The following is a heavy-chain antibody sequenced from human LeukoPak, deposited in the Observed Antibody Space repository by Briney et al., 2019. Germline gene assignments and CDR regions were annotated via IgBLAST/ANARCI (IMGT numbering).Heavy chain of an antibody. CDR3: ASRMGEQLSYYYYMDV. D-gene: IGHD1/OR15-1a*01. CDR2: IIPIFGTA. J-gene: IGHJ6*03. Sequence: SVKVSCKASGGTFSSYAISWVRQAPGQGLEWMGRIIPIFGTANYAQKFQGRVTITTDESTSTAYMELSSLRSEDTAVYYCASRMGEQLSYYYYMDVWGKGTTVTVSS. CDR1: GGTFSSYA. V-gene: IGHV1-69*05.